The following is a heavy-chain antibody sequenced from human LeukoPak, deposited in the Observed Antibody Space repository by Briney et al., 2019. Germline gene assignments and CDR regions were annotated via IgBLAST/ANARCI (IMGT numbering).Heavy chain of an antibody. Sequence: GGSLRLSCAASGFTFSSYWMHWVRQAPGKGRVWVSRINSDGSSTTYADSVKGRFTISRDNAKNTLFLQMNSLRAEDTAVYYCARDLGGSYYGDYWGQGTLVTVSS. V-gene: IGHV3-74*01. CDR1: GFTFSSYW. CDR2: INSDGSST. D-gene: IGHD1-26*01. CDR3: ARDLGGSYYGDY. J-gene: IGHJ4*02.